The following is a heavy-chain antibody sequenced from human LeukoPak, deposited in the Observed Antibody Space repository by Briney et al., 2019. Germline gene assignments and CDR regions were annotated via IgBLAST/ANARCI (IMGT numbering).Heavy chain of an antibody. D-gene: IGHD1-1*01. CDR1: GFSISSGYY. V-gene: IGHV4-38-2*02. J-gene: IGHJ4*02. Sequence: PLETLSLTCVVSGFSISSGYYWGWIRQPPGKGLEWIGNIHPSGTMFHNSSLNSRVTMSIDTSKNQFSLKLSSVTAADTAVYCAREAERRVVNWGQGTLVTVSS. CDR3: AREAERRVVN. CDR2: IHPSGTM.